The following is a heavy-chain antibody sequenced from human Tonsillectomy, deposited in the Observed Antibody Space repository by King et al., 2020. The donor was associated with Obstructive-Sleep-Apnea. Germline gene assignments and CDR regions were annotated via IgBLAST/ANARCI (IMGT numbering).Heavy chain of an antibody. CDR2: INHSGST. CDR1: GGSFSGYY. J-gene: IGHJ4*02. V-gene: IGHV4-34*01. CDR3: AGFVATAGY. Sequence: VQLQQWGAGLLKPSETLSLTCAVYGGSFSGYYWSCIRQPPGKGLEWIGEINHSGSTNYNPSLKSRVTRSVDTSKNQFSLKLSSVTAADTAVYYCAGFVATAGYWGQGTLVTVSS. D-gene: IGHD6-25*01.